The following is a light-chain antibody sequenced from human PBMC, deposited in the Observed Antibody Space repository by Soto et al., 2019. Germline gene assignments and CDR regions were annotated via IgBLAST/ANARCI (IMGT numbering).Light chain of an antibody. CDR3: CSFADIYRV. J-gene: IGLJ3*02. Sequence: QSVLTQPPSASGTPGQRVTISCSGSSSNIGDNPVNWYQQVPGAAPKLLIYDVNKRPSGVPDRFSGSKSGNTASLTISGLQADDEADYYCCSFADIYRVFGGGTKLTVL. V-gene: IGLV1-44*01. CDR2: DVN. CDR1: SSNIGDNP.